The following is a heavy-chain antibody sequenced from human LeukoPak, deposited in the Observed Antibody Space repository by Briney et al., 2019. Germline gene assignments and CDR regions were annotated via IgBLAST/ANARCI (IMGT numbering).Heavy chain of an antibody. D-gene: IGHD3-9*01. CDR3: ARDKNDILTGSPYYYGMDV. CDR1: GFTFGSYA. J-gene: IGHJ6*02. CDR2: ISYDGSNK. Sequence: GGSLRLSCAASGFTFGSYAMHWVRQAPGKGLEWVAVISYDGSNKYYADSVKGRFTISRDNSKNTLYLQMNSLRAEDTAVYCCARDKNDILTGSPYYYGMDVWGQGTTVTVSS. V-gene: IGHV3-30*04.